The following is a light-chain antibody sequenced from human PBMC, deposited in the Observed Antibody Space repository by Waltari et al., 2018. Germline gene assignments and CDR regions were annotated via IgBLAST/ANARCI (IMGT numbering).Light chain of an antibody. CDR2: QDS. CDR3: QAWDSSTAFYV. V-gene: IGLV3-1*01. J-gene: IGLJ1*01. CDR1: KLGDKY. Sequence: SYELTQPPSLSVSPGQTASITCPGDKLGDKYACWYQQKPGQSPVLVIYQDSKRPSGIPERFSGSNSGNTATLTISGTQAMDEADYYCQAWDSSTAFYVFGTGTKVTVL.